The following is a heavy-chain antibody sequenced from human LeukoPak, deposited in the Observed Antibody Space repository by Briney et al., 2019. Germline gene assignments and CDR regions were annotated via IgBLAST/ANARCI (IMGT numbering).Heavy chain of an antibody. J-gene: IGHJ3*02. V-gene: IGHV3-23*01. CDR1: GFTFSSYA. CDR2: ISGSGGST. D-gene: IGHD4-17*01. CDR3: AKGPTAHDAFDI. Sequence: GGSLRLSCAASGFTFSSYAMSWVRQAPGKGLEWVSAISGSGGSTYYADSVKGRFTISRANSKNTLYLQMNSLRAEDTAVYYCAKGPTAHDAFDIWGQGTMVTVSS.